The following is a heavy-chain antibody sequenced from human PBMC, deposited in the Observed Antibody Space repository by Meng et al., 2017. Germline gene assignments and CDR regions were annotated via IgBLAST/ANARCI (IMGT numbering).Heavy chain of an antibody. CDR3: ARGSAHIAVASSWFNP. V-gene: IGHV4-34*01. CDR2: INHSGST. Sequence: QLHVTEWGEGLLKPPGTLFLTRAVYGWFFSGYYWSWLRQHPGKGLEWIGEINHSGSTNYNPSLKSRVTISVDTSKNQFSLKLRSVTAADTAVYYCARGSAHIAVASSWFNPWGQGTLVTVSS. D-gene: IGHD6-19*01. J-gene: IGHJ5*02. CDR1: GWFFSGYY.